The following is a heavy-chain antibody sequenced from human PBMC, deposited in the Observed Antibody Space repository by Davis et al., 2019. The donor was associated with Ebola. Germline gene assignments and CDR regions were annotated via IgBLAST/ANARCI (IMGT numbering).Heavy chain of an antibody. D-gene: IGHD2-15*01. Sequence: PGGSLRLSCAASGFTFSSYGMHWVRQAPGKGLEWVAVIWYDGSNKYYADSVKGRFTISRDNSKNTLYLQMNSLRAEDTAVYYCARDLAAQMYCSGGSCYGGFDYWGQGTLVTVSS. CDR1: GFTFSSYG. V-gene: IGHV3-33*01. CDR2: IWYDGSNK. J-gene: IGHJ4*02. CDR3: ARDLAAQMYCSGGSCYGGFDY.